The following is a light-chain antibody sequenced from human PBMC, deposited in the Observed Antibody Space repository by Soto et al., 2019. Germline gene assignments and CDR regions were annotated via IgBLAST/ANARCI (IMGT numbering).Light chain of an antibody. CDR1: QSISDT. Sequence: EIVMTQSPATLSVSPGGRATLSCRASQSISDTLAWYQQKPGQAPRLLIYSASRGATGFPAGFSGSGSGTDFTLTISSLQSEDFAVYYCQQYNNWPWTFGQGTKVEIK. J-gene: IGKJ1*01. V-gene: IGKV3-15*01. CDR2: SAS. CDR3: QQYNNWPWT.